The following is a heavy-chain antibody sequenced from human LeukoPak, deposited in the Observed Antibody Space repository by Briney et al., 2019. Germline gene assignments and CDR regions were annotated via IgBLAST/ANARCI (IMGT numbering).Heavy chain of an antibody. V-gene: IGHV3-23*01. CDR1: GFTFSSYA. CDR3: AKKERFVYLDY. J-gene: IGHJ4*02. CDR2: ISGSGSST. D-gene: IGHD2-8*01. Sequence: PGGSLRLSCAASGFTFSSYAMSWVCQAPGKGLEWVSAISGSGSSTYYADSVMGRFTISRDNSKNTLYLQMNSLRAEDTAVYYCAKKERFVYLDYWGQGTLVTVSS.